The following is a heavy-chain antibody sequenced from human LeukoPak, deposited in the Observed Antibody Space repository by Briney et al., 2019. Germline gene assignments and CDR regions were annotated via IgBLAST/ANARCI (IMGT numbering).Heavy chain of an antibody. CDR2: ICYSGSI. V-gene: IGHV4-59*01. Sequence: PSETLSLTCTVSGGSISSYYWSWIRQPPGKGLEWIGYICYSGSINYNPSLKSRVTISVDTSKNQFSLKLSSVTAADTAVYYCAGAGYSYGYLFDYWGQRTLVTVSS. D-gene: IGHD5-18*01. CDR1: GGSISSYY. J-gene: IGHJ4*02. CDR3: AGAGYSYGYLFDY.